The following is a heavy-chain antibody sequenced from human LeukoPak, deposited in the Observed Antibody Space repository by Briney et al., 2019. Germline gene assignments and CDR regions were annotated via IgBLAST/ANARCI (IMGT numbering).Heavy chain of an antibody. CDR2: ISGSGGST. CDR1: GFTFTSYA. Sequence: GGSLRLSCAASGFTFTSYAMNWVRQAPGKGLEWVSGISGSGGSTYYADSVKGRFTISRHNSKNTLYLQMNSLRAEDTAVYYCARGSRDGYNYEDYYYYYGMDVWGQGTTVTVSS. V-gene: IGHV3-23*01. CDR3: ARGSRDGYNYEDYYYYYGMDV. J-gene: IGHJ6*02. D-gene: IGHD5-24*01.